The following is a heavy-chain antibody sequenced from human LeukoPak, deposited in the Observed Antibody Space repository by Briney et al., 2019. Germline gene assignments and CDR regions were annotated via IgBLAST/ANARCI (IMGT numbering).Heavy chain of an antibody. J-gene: IGHJ6*03. V-gene: IGHV3-21*06. Sequence: NPGGSLRLSCAASGFTFSSYNMNWVRQAPGKGLEWVSSTTSSSSYIYYADPVKGRFTISRDNAKNSLYLQMNSLRAEDTAVYYCARDRPQQWLVRGQRGYYYYMDVWGKGTTVTISS. CDR1: GFTFSSYN. CDR3: ARDRPQQWLVRGQRGYYYYMDV. CDR2: TTSSSSYI. D-gene: IGHD6-19*01.